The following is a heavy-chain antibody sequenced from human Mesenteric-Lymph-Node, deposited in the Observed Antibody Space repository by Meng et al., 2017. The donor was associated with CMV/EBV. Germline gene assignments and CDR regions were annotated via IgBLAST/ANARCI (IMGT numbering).Heavy chain of an antibody. V-gene: IGHV3-49*04. CDR2: ITSKTYGGTT. J-gene: IGHJ3*02. CDR1: GFTFGLYW. CDR3: TKDAFDI. Sequence: GESLKISCGGSGFTFGLYWMNWVRQAPGKGLEWVGFITSKTYGGTTEYAASVKGRFTISRDDSKSIAYLQMSSLKNEDTAVYYCTKDAFDIWGQGTLVTVSS.